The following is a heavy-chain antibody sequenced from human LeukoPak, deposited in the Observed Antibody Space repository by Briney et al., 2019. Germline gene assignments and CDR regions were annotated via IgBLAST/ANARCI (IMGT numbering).Heavy chain of an antibody. Sequence: PGGSLRLSCAASGFTFSSYAMSWVRQAPGKGLEWVSAISGPGGNTYYADSVKGRFTISRDNSKNTLYLQMNSLSAEDTAVYYCGKAHIAAAGTRRGMDVWGKGTTVTVSS. V-gene: IGHV3-23*01. CDR2: ISGPGGNT. J-gene: IGHJ6*04. D-gene: IGHD6-13*01. CDR1: GFTFSSYA. CDR3: GKAHIAAAGTRRGMDV.